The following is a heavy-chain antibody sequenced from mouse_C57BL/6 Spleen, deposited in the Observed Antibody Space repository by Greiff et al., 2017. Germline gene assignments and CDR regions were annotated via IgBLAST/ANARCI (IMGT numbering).Heavy chain of an antibody. J-gene: IGHJ1*03. CDR1: GYTFTSYW. V-gene: IGHV1-74*01. CDR3: AIRGITTVVARYFDV. D-gene: IGHD1-1*01. Sequence: QVHVKQPGAELVKPGASVKVSCKASGYTFTSYWMHWVKQRPGQGLEWIGRIHPSDSDTNYNQKFKGKATLTVDKSSSTAYMQLSSLTSEDSAVYYSAIRGITTVVARYFDVWGTGTTVTVSS. CDR2: IHPSDSDT.